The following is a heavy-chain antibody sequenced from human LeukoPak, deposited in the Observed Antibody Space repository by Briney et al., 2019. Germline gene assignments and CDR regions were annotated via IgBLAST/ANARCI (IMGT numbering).Heavy chain of an antibody. CDR3: ARDAGTMVRGVIIGAFDI. CDR1: GYFMSSGYY. D-gene: IGHD3-10*01. J-gene: IGHJ3*02. CDR2: IYYSGST. V-gene: IGHV4-61*01. Sequence: SETLSLTCAVSGYFMSSGYYWGWIRQPPGKGLEWIGYIYYSGSTNYNPSLKSRVTISVDTSKNQFSLKLSSVTAADTAVYYCARDAGTMVRGVIIGAFDIWGQGTMVTVSS.